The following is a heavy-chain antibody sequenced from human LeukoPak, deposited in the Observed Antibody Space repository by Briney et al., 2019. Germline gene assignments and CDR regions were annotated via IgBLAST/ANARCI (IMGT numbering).Heavy chain of an antibody. V-gene: IGHV1-69*13. D-gene: IGHD3-10*01. CDR3: ASNVNGSGSYYNNYYYYYYMDV. CDR2: IIPIFGTA. Sequence: SVKVSCKASGGTFSSYAISWVRQAPGQGLEWMGGIIPIFGTANYAQKFQGRVTITVDESTSTAYMELSSLRSEDTAVYYCASNVNGSGSYYNNYYYYYYMDVWGKGTTVTVSS. J-gene: IGHJ6*03. CDR1: GGTFSSYA.